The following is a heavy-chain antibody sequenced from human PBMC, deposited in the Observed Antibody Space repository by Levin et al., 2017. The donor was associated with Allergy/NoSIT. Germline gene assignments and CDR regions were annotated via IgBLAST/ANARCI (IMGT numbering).Heavy chain of an antibody. CDR3: ARSHRGYCSSTSCWVGFDY. CDR1: GGSFSGYY. D-gene: IGHD2-2*01. V-gene: IGHV4-34*01. Sequence: SETLSLTCAVYGGSFSGYYWSWIRQPPGKGLEWIGEINHSGSTNYNPSLKSRVTISVDTSKNQFSLKLSSVTAADTAVYYCARSHRGYCSSTSCWVGFDYWGQGTLVTVSS. CDR2: INHSGST. J-gene: IGHJ4*02.